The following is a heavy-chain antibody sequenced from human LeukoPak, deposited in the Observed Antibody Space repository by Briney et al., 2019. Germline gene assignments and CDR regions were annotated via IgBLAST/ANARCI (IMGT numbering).Heavy chain of an antibody. CDR2: ISSSSSYI. CDR1: GFTFSSYS. CDR3: ARGQQPDPFDP. D-gene: IGHD6-13*01. J-gene: IGHJ5*02. Sequence: GGSLRLSCAASGFTFSSYSMNWVRQAPGKGLEWVSSISSSSSYIYYADSVKGRFTISRDNAKNSLHLQMNSLRAEDTAVYYCARGQQPDPFDPWGQGTLVTVSS. V-gene: IGHV3-21*01.